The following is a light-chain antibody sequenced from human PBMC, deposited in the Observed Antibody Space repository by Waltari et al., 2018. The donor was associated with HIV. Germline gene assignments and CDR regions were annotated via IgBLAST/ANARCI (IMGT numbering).Light chain of an antibody. J-gene: IGLJ1*01. V-gene: IGLV1-51*01. CDR3: GTWDSSLSLYV. CDR1: NSNLGNNF. Sequence: QSILTQSPSVSAAPGQTVTVSCSGDNSNLGNNFVSCYQQVPGRAPRLLIYDNEKRPSGIPERFSAFKAGVSATLVIAGLQIVDEADYYCGTWDSSLSLYVFGPGTTVAVL. CDR2: DNE.